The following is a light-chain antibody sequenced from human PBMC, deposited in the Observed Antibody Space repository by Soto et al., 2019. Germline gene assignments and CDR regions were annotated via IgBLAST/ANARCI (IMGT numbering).Light chain of an antibody. J-gene: IGKJ5*01. CDR1: QSVRNN. Sequence: EIMMTQSPATLSVSPGERATLSCRAIQSVRNNLAWYLQKPGQAPSLLIYYASTRATGIPARLSGSGSVTELTLTISSLQPEDFALYYCQQYNNLPPITFGQGTRLEL. CDR2: YAS. V-gene: IGKV3-15*01. CDR3: QQYNNLPPIT.